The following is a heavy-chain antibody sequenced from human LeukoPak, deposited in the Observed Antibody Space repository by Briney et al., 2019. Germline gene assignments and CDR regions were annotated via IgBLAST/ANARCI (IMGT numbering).Heavy chain of an antibody. CDR2: ISGIGGST. CDR3: AKDITRNYYDSSGYFFDY. V-gene: IGHV3-23*01. D-gene: IGHD3-22*01. J-gene: IGHJ4*02. CDR1: GFTFSSSA. Sequence: GGSLRLSCAASGFTFSSSAMSWVRQAPGKGLEWVSAISGIGGSTYYADSVKGRFTISRDNSKNTLYLQMNSLRAEDTSVYYCAKDITRNYYDSSGYFFDYWGQGTLVTVSS.